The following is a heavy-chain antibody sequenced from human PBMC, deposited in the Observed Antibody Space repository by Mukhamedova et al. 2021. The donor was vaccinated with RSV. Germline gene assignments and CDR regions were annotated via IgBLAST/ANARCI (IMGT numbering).Heavy chain of an antibody. Sequence: SGATTYYADSVKGRFTISRDHSKNILYLQVNSLRAEDTAGYFCSRTRSVTPLWYFDIWGRGTLVTVSS. D-gene: IGHD3/OR15-3a*01. V-gene: IGHV3-23*01. J-gene: IGHJ2*01. CDR3: SRTRSVTPLWYFDI. CDR2: SGATT.